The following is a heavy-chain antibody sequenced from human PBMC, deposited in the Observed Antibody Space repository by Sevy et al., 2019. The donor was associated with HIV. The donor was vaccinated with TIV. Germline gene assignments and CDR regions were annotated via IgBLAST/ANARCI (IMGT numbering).Heavy chain of an antibody. D-gene: IGHD3-10*01. Sequence: GESLKISCAASGFTFSSYWMSWVRQAPGKGLEWVATINQDGSETFYVDSVKGRFTISRHNPRKSLYLQMNSLSAEDTAVYYCASLFYGSADYWGQGTLVTVSS. CDR3: ASLFYGSADY. V-gene: IGHV3-7*01. CDR2: INQDGSET. J-gene: IGHJ4*02. CDR1: GFTFSSYW.